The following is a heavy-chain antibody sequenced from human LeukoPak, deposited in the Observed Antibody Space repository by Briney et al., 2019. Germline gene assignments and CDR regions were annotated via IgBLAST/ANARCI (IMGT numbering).Heavy chain of an antibody. V-gene: IGHV4-30-4*08. CDR2: IYFSGSR. CDR1: GASIRSGDHH. Sequence: SQTLSLTCSVSGASIRSGDHHWSWLRQSPGKGLEWIGYIYFSGSRSSNPSLRSRLTISVDTSKNQFSLKLNSVTAADTALYYCARGGGGYTLYSFDYWGQGALVTVSP. J-gene: IGHJ4*02. D-gene: IGHD3-22*01. CDR3: ARGGGGYTLYSFDY.